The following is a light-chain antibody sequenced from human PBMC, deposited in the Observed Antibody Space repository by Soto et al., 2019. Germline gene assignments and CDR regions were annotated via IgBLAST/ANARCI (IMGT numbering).Light chain of an antibody. J-gene: IGKJ1*01. CDR2: DAS. V-gene: IGKV3-11*01. Sequence: EIVLTQSPPTLSLSPGERATLSCRASQSISSYLAWYQHKPGQAPRLLLYDASNRATGIPARFSGSGSGTDFTITISSLEPEDFAVYYCQQRGNWPLTFGQGTKVEIK. CDR1: QSISSY. CDR3: QQRGNWPLT.